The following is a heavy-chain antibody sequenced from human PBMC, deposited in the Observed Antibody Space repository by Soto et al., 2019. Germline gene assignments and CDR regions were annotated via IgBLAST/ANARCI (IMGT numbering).Heavy chain of an antibody. CDR2: VNPSGGST. CDR3: AREENCSDGICYSEYFQR. D-gene: IGHD2-15*01. J-gene: IGHJ1*01. CDR1: GYIFTAYS. Sequence: QVQLVQSGAEVKKTGASVKVSCKASGYIFTAYSMHWVRQAPGQGLEWMGVVNPSGGSTNYAQKFQGRITRTRDTSTSTVYMDLSSLTSEDTAVYYCAREENCSDGICYSEYFQRWGQGTLVTVSS. V-gene: IGHV1-46*01.